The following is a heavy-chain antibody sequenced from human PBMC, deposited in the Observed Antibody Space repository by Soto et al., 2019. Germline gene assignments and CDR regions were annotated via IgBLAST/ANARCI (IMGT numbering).Heavy chain of an antibody. CDR2: IYYSVST. V-gene: IGHV4-59*08. D-gene: IGHD5-18*01. Sequence: NPSYTLSLTCTVSGGSISSNDGSLILTPPGKGLEWIGYIYYSVSTNYNPSLKSRVTISVDTSKNQFSLKLSSVTAADTAVYYCARRYGSCFDYWGQGTLVTVSS. CDR3: ARRYGSCFDY. CDR1: GGSISSND. J-gene: IGHJ4*02.